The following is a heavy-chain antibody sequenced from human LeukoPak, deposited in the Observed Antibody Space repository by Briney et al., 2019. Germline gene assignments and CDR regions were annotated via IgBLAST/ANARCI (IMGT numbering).Heavy chain of an antibody. CDR2: INSDGSST. Sequence: GGSLRLSCAASGFTFSSYWMHWVRQAPGKGLVWVSRINSDGSSTSYADSVKGRFTISRDNAKNTLYLQMNSLRAEDTAVYYCAREVYCSGGSGFDYWGQGTLVTVPS. CDR3: AREVYCSGGSGFDY. J-gene: IGHJ4*02. CDR1: GFTFSSYW. D-gene: IGHD2-15*01. V-gene: IGHV3-74*01.